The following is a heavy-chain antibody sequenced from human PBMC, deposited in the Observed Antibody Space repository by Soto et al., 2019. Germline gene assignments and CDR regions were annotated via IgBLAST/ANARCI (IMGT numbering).Heavy chain of an antibody. J-gene: IGHJ4*02. Sequence: GSLRLSCTASGFAFSQYGMSWVRQAPGKGLEWVSSIRSFDYRANYADSVKGRFTISRDNSKSTLSLQMNSLRAEDTAVYYCAKDVESGWYEAFDYWGPGTLVTAPQ. CDR3: AKDVESGWYEAFDY. CDR1: GFAFSQYG. V-gene: IGHV3-23*01. CDR2: IRSFDYRA. D-gene: IGHD6-19*01.